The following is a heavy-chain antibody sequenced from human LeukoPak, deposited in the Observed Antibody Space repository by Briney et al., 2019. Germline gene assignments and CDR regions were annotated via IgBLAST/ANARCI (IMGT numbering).Heavy chain of an antibody. CDR2: INPSGGST. D-gene: IGHD6-13*01. CDR1: GYTFTSYY. Sequence: ASVKVSCKASGYTFTSYYMRWVRQAPGQGLEWMGIINPSGGSTSYAQKFQGRVTMTEDTPTDTAYMELSSLRSEDTAVYYCATITYSSSPNFFDYWGQGTLVTVSS. J-gene: IGHJ4*02. V-gene: IGHV1-46*01. CDR3: ATITYSSSPNFFDY.